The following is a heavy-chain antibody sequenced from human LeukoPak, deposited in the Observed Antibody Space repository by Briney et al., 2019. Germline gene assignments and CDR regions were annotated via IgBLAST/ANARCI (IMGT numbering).Heavy chain of an antibody. J-gene: IGHJ3*01. V-gene: IGHV4-59*08. D-gene: IGHD1-26*01. CDR3: ARSGSRPSGGAFDL. CDR1: GASINSYY. CDR2: LYYSGSN. Sequence: SETLSLTCTVSGASINSYYWSRIRQPPGKGLQWIAYLYYSGSNNFNPSLKSRLTISVDTSKNQFSLKLNSVTAADTAVYYCARSGSRPSGGAFDLWGQGTMVTVSS.